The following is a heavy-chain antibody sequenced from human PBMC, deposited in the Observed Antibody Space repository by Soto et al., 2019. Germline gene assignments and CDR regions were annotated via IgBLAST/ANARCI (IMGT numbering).Heavy chain of an antibody. J-gene: IGHJ5*02. Sequence: PSETLSLTCTVSGGSISSGGYYWSWIRQHPGKGLEWIGYIYYSGSTYYNPSLKSRVTISVDTSKNQFSLKLSSVTAADTAVYYCARDLSHTAMVEAYWFDPWGQGTMVTVYS. CDR1: GGSISSGGYY. D-gene: IGHD5-18*01. V-gene: IGHV4-31*03. CDR2: IYYSGST. CDR3: ARDLSHTAMVEAYWFDP.